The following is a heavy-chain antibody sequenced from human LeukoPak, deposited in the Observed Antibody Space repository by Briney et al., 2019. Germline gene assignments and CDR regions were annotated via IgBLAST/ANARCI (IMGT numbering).Heavy chain of an antibody. D-gene: IGHD2-2*01. CDR3: ARGPRRYCSSTSCFINY. CDR1: GFSFSTYN. V-gene: IGHV3-30*03. J-gene: IGHJ4*02. CDR2: ISYDGSNK. Sequence: GESLRLSCAASGFSFSTYNMNWVRQAPGKGLEWVAVISYDGSNKYYADSVKGRFTISRDNSKNTLYLQMNSLRAEDTAVYYCARGPRRYCSSTSCFINYWGQGTLVTVSS.